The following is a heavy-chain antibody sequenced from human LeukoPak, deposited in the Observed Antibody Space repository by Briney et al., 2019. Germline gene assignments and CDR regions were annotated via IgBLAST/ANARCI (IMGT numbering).Heavy chain of an antibody. V-gene: IGHV4-34*01. D-gene: IGHD6-13*01. CDR2: INHSGST. Sequence: SETLSLTCAVYGGSFSGYYWSWIRQPPGKGLEWIGEINHSGSTNYNPSLKSRVTISVDTSKNQFSLKLSSVTAADTAVFCCARVAAARYYYYMDVWGKGTTVTVSS. J-gene: IGHJ6*03. CDR3: ARVAAARYYYYMDV. CDR1: GGSFSGYY.